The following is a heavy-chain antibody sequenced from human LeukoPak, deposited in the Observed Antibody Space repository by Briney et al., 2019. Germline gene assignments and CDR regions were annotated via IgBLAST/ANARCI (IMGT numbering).Heavy chain of an antibody. J-gene: IGHJ3*02. CDR1: GGSISSGGYS. CDR2: IYHSGST. Sequence: PSETLSLTCAVSGGSISSGGYSWSWIRQPPGKGLEWIGYIYHSGSTYYNPSLKSRVTISVDRSKNQFSLKLSSVTAADTAVYYCARAVGATLERAFDIWGQGTMVTVSS. CDR3: ARAVGATLERAFDI. V-gene: IGHV4-30-2*01. D-gene: IGHD1-26*01.